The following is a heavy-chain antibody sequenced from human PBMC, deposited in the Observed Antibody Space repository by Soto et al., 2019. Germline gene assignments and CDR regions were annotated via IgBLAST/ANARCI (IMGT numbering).Heavy chain of an antibody. V-gene: IGHV3-23*01. CDR3: ARRGSGSYYDY. CDR1: GFTFSSYA. Sequence: EVQLLESGGGLVQPGGSLRLSCAASGFTFSSYAMRWIRRAQVKGLEWVSAISGSGGSTYYADSVKGRFTISRDNSKNTLYLQMNSLRAEDTAVYYCARRGSGSYYDYWGQGTLVNVSS. D-gene: IGHD1-26*01. CDR2: ISGSGGST. J-gene: IGHJ4*02.